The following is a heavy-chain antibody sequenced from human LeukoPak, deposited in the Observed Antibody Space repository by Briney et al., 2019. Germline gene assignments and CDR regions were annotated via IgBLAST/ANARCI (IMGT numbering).Heavy chain of an antibody. Sequence: ASVKVSCKXSGYTFTSYGISWVRQAPGQGLEWMGWISAYNGNTNYAQKLQGRVTMTTDTSTSTAYMELRSLRSDDTAVYYCAIAPNYYDSSGYKIDYWGQGTLVTVSS. D-gene: IGHD3-22*01. CDR1: GYTFTSYG. J-gene: IGHJ4*02. V-gene: IGHV1-18*01. CDR3: AIAPNYYDSSGYKIDY. CDR2: ISAYNGNT.